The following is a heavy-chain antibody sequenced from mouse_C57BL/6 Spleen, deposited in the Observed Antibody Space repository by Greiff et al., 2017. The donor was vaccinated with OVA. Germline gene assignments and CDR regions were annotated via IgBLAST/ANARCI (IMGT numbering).Heavy chain of an antibody. V-gene: IGHV5-16*01. Sequence: EVQLVESEGGLVQPGSSMKLSCTASGFTFSDYYMAWVRQVPEKGLEWVANINYDGSSTYYLDSLKSRFIISRDNAKNILYLQMSSLKSEDTATYYCARDQTSLGNFDVWGTGTTVTVSS. CDR3: ARDQTSLGNFDV. CDR2: INYDGSST. D-gene: IGHD4-1*01. J-gene: IGHJ1*03. CDR1: GFTFSDYY.